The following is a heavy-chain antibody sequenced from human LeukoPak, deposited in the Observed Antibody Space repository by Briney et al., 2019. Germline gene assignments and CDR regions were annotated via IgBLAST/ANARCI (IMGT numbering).Heavy chain of an antibody. CDR3: AREYLHGDAFDI. CDR2: IIPIFGTA. D-gene: IGHD4-11*01. Sequence: ASVKVSCKASGGTFSSYAISWVRQAPGQGLEWMGGIIPIFGTANYAQKFQGRVTITADESTSTAYMELSSLRSEDTAVYYCAREYLHGDAFDIWGQGTMVTVSS. CDR1: GGTFSSYA. V-gene: IGHV1-69*13. J-gene: IGHJ3*02.